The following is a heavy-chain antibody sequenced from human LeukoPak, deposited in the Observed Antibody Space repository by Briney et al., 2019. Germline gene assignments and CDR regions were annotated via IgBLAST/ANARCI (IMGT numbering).Heavy chain of an antibody. J-gene: IGHJ4*02. CDR2: ISYDGSNK. D-gene: IGHD4-17*01. Sequence: GGSLRLSCEGSAFIFSGHWMNWVRQAPGKGLEWVAVISYDGSNKYYADSVKGRFTISRDNSKNTLYLQMNSLRAEDTAVYYCARSLDYGDYYGEFDYWGQGTLVTVSS. V-gene: IGHV3-30-3*01. CDR3: ARSLDYGDYYGEFDY. CDR1: AFIFSGHW.